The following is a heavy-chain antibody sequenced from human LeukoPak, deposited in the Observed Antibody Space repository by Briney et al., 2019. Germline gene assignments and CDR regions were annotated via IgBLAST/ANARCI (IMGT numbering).Heavy chain of an antibody. D-gene: IGHD3-10*01. Sequence: GGSLRLSCAASGFTFSSYAMSWVRQAPGKGLEWLSGVSGSGVSTYYADSVKGRFTISRDNAKNTLYLQMNSLRAEDTAVYYCARTGSLLWFGELDYWGQGTLVTVAS. V-gene: IGHV3-23*01. CDR1: GFTFSSYA. CDR3: ARTGSLLWFGELDY. J-gene: IGHJ4*02. CDR2: VSGSGVST.